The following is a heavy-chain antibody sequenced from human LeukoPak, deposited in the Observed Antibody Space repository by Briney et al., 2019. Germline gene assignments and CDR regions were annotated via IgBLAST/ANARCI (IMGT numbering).Heavy chain of an antibody. CDR2: IYYSGST. J-gene: IGHJ4*02. CDR1: GGSLSSYY. CDR3: ASTDYYDSSGYYGFDY. V-gene: IGHV4-59*08. D-gene: IGHD3-22*01. Sequence: SETLSLTCTVSGGSLSSYYWSWIRQPPGKGLEWIGYIYYSGSTNYNPSLTSRVTISVDTSKNQFSLKRSSVTAADTAVYYCASTDYYDSSGYYGFDYWGQGTLVTVSS.